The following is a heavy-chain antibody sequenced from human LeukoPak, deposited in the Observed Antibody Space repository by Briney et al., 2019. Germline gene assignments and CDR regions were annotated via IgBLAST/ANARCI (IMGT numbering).Heavy chain of an antibody. D-gene: IGHD5-18*01. CDR2: ISSSSSYI. Sequence: PGGSLRLSCAASGFTFSSYSMNWVRQAPGKGLEWVSSISSSSSYIYYADSVKGRFTISRDNAKNSLYLQMNSLRAEDTAVYYCARSAVDTAVHLPENYIDYWGQGTLVTASS. J-gene: IGHJ4*02. V-gene: IGHV3-21*01. CDR3: ARSAVDTAVHLPENYIDY. CDR1: GFTFSSYS.